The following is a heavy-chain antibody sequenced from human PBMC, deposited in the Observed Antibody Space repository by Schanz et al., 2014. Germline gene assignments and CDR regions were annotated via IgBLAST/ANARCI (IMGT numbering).Heavy chain of an antibody. CDR2: MNPNSGNT. CDR1: GYTFTGYD. J-gene: IGHJ4*02. D-gene: IGHD3-22*01. V-gene: IGHV1-8*01. Sequence: QVQLVQSGAEVTKPGASVKVSCTASGYTFTGYDINWVRQATGQGLEWMGWMNPNSGNTGYAQKFQGRVTMTRNTSISTAYMDLSSLRSEDTAVYYCARGQYYYDSSGYLQNDYWGQGTLVTVSS. CDR3: ARGQYYYDSSGYLQNDY.